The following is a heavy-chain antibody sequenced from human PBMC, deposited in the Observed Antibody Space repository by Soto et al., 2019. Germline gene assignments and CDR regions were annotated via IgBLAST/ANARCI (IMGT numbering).Heavy chain of an antibody. CDR3: AREKTGGGVRALDI. Sequence: EVQLVESGGGLVQPGGSLRLSCAASGFAFSTYDFHWVRQATGEGLEWVSAIGAGHDTYYAGSVKGRFTISRENVKSSLYLQKNSLRAGDTALYWFAREKTGGGVRALDIWGQGTLVTVSS. CDR2: IGAGHDT. J-gene: IGHJ3*02. D-gene: IGHD7-27*01. V-gene: IGHV3-13*01. CDR1: GFAFSTYD.